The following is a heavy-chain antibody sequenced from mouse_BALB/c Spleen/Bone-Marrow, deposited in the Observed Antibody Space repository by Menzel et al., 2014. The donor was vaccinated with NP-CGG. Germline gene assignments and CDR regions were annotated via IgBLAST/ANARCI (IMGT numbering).Heavy chain of an antibody. J-gene: IGHJ1*01. D-gene: IGHD1-1*01. CDR3: ARRGSSSYWYFDV. Sequence: EVKLQESGPDLAKPSQSLSLTCTVTGYSITSGYSWHWIRQFPGNKLEWMGYIHYSGSTYYNPSLKSRISITRDTSKNQFFLQLNSVTTEDTATYYCARRGSSSYWYFDVWGAGTTVTVSS. CDR1: GYSITSGYS. CDR2: IHYSGST. V-gene: IGHV3-1*02.